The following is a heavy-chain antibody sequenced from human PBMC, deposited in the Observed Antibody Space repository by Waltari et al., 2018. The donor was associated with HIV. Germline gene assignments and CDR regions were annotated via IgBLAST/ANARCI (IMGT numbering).Heavy chain of an antibody. CDR1: GYTFTDKF. J-gene: IGHJ2*01. V-gene: IGHV1-2*04. Sequence: QVQLVQSGAELKKPGASVKVSCKASGYTFTDKFIHWVRQVPGQGLEWMGWIKPRSGGTKFAQKFQGWVSMTMDTSISTVYMELNRLTYEDTAIYYCAREEMKYFDLWGRGTLVTVSS. CDR2: IKPRSGGT. CDR3: AREEMKYFDL.